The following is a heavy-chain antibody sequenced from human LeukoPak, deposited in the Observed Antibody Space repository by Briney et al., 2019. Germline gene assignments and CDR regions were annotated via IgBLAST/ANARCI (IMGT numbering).Heavy chain of an antibody. CDR2: IKQDGSEK. CDR3: ARDSAGNDY. J-gene: IGHJ4*02. CDR1: GFTFSTYW. V-gene: IGHV3-7*01. D-gene: IGHD6-13*01. Sequence: GGSLRLSCAASGFTFSTYWMSWVRQAPGKGLEWVANIKQDGSEKYYIDSVKGRYTISRDNAKNSLYLQMNSLRAEDTAMYYCARDSAGNDYWGQGTLVTVSS.